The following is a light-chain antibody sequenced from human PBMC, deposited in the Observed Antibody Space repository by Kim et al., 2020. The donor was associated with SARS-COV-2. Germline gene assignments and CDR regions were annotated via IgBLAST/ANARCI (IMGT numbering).Light chain of an antibody. CDR3: QQRSNYPLT. CDR2: DAS. V-gene: IGKV3-11*01. CDR1: QSVSSY. J-gene: IGKJ4*01. Sequence: EIVLTQSPATLSLSPGERATLSCRASQSVSSYLTWYQQKPGQAPRLLIYDASTRATGIPARFSGSGSGTDFTLSISSLEPEDFAVYYCQQRSNYPLTFGGGTKVDIK.